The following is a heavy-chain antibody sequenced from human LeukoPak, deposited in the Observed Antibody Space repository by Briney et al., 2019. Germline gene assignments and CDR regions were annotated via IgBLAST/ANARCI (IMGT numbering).Heavy chain of an antibody. Sequence: GGSLRLSCAASGFTFSSYALNWVRQAPGEGLDWVSSISGLGGSISYADSVKGRFTISRDNSKNTLYLQMNSLRAEDTALYYCAKHGYCSGISCFFDFWGQGTQVTVSS. D-gene: IGHD2-2*03. V-gene: IGHV3-23*01. CDR2: ISGLGGSI. CDR3: AKHGYCSGISCFFDF. J-gene: IGHJ4*02. CDR1: GFTFSSYA.